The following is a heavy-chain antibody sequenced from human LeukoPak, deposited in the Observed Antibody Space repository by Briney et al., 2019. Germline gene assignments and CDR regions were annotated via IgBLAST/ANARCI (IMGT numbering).Heavy chain of an antibody. CDR1: GFTFRTYA. D-gene: IGHD4-17*01. J-gene: IGHJ3*02. V-gene: IGHV3-23*01. Sequence: GGSLRLSCAASGFTFRTYAMSWVRQAPGKGLEWVSGISDSGDGTYYAESVKGRFTISRDNSKNTLYLQMNSLRTDDTAVYYCAKRRSTVTSAWDAFDIWGQGTMVTASS. CDR3: AKRRSTVTSAWDAFDI. CDR2: ISDSGDGT.